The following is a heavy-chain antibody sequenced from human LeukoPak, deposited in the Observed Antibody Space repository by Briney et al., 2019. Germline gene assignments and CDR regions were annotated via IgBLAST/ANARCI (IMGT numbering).Heavy chain of an antibody. CDR3: ARHSSSWSDYYYYGMDV. CDR1: GGTFSSYA. D-gene: IGHD6-13*01. J-gene: IGHJ6*02. CDR2: IIPILGIA. V-gene: IGHV1-69*04. Sequence: ASVKVSCKASGGTFSSYAISWVRQAPGQGLEWMGRIIPILGIANYAQKFQGRVTITADKSTSTAYMELRSLRSDDTAVYYCARHSSSWSDYYYYGMDVWGQGTTVTVSS.